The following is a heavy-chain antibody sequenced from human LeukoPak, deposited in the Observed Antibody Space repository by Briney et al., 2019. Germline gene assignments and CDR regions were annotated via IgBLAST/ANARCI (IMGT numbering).Heavy chain of an antibody. CDR1: GFTVSSNY. D-gene: IGHD6-13*01. CDR2: ISSSSSTI. CDR3: AKDHSFSSSWHYFDY. Sequence: GGSLRLSCAASGFTVSSNYMNWVRQAPGKGLEWVSYISSSSSTIYYADSVKGRFTISRDNSKNTLYLQMNSLRAEDTAVYYCAKDHSFSSSWHYFDYWGQGTLVTVSS. V-gene: IGHV3-48*01. J-gene: IGHJ4*02.